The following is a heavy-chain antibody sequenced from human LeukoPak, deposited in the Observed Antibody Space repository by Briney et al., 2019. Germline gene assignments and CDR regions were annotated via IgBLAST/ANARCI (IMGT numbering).Heavy chain of an antibody. J-gene: IGHJ6*04. V-gene: IGHV4-34*01. CDR3: ARAGGYGGYDYYYYYGMDV. D-gene: IGHD5-12*01. CDR2: INHSGST. Sequence: PSETLSLTCAVYGGSFSGYYWSWIRQPPGKGLEWIGEINHSGSTNYNPSLKSRVTISVDTSKNQFSLKLSSVTAADTAVYYCARAGGYGGYDYYYYYGMDVGGKGPRVTVPS. CDR1: GGSFSGYY.